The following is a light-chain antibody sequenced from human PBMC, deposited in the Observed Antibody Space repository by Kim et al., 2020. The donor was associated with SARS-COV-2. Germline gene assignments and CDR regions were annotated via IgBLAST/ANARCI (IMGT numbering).Light chain of an antibody. J-gene: IGKJ4*01. V-gene: IGKV3D-15*01. CDR3: QQYHNWPPLT. CDR2: GSP. Sequence: PGEVATLSCRARQTISTNVAWYQQNPGQAPRLLIYGSPIRATGVPARFVGSGSGTGFTLTISGLQSEDFAVYYCQQYHNWPPLTFGGGTKVDIK. CDR1: QTISTN.